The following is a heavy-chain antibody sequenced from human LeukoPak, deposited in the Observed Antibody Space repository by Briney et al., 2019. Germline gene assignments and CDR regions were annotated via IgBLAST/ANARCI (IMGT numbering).Heavy chain of an antibody. CDR1: GFTFDDYA. Sequence: PGRSLRLSCAASGFTFDDYAMHWVRQAPGKGLEWVSGISWNSGSIGYADSVKGRFTISRDNAKNSLYLQMNSLRAEDTALYFSAKDKVGELGTMPIGSFDPWGQGTLVTVSS. CDR3: AKDKVGELGTMPIGSFDP. CDR2: ISWNSGSI. V-gene: IGHV3-9*01. J-gene: IGHJ5*02. D-gene: IGHD5-12*01.